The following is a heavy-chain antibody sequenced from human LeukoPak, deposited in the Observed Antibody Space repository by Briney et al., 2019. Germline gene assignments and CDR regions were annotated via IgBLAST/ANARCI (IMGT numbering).Heavy chain of an antibody. CDR3: ARGGCSSTSCYAGSH. V-gene: IGHV3-21*01. Sequence: GGSLGLSCAASGFTFSNYSMNWVRQAPGKGLEWVSSISSSSSYIYYADSVKGRFTISRDNAKNSLYLQMNSLRAEDTAVYYCARGGCSSTSCYAGSHWGQGTLVTVSS. CDR2: ISSSSSYI. CDR1: GFTFSNYS. D-gene: IGHD2-2*01. J-gene: IGHJ4*02.